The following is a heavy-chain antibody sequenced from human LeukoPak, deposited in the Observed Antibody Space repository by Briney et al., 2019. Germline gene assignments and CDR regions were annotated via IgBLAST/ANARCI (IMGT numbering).Heavy chain of an antibody. J-gene: IGHJ6*02. Sequence: PSETLSLTCTVSGGSISSTSYYWGWLRQPPEKGLEWIGNIYYSGNTYYNPSLKSRVTISVDTSKNQFSLKLNSVTAADTAVYYCARLEAVSATSYYGMDAWGQGTTVTVS. V-gene: IGHV4-39*01. CDR1: GGSISSTSYY. CDR3: ARLEAVSATSYYGMDA. CDR2: IYYSGNT. D-gene: IGHD2-21*01.